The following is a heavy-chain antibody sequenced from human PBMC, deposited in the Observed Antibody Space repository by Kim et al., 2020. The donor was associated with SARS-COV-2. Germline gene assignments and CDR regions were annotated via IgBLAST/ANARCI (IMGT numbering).Heavy chain of an antibody. V-gene: IGHV5-10-1*01. J-gene: IGHJ5*02. CDR3: ARQRSSGWFFDP. Sequence: NHHPSLQSNVTISADKSISTAYLQWSSLKASDTAMYYCARQRSSGWFFDPWGQGTLVTVSS. D-gene: IGHD6-19*01.